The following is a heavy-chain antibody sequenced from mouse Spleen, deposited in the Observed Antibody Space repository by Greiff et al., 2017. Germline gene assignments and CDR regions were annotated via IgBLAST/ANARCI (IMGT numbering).Heavy chain of an antibody. CDR3: VRGGLIGGYGAMDY. CDR2: IRTGGSR. Sequence: VQRVESGPGLVAPSQSLFITCTVSGFSLTSYEINWVRQPPGKGLEWLGVIRTGGSRNYNSALISRLSIIKENSKSLVFLKMNSLLTDDTAIYYCVRGGLIGGYGAMDYWGQGTSVTVSS. V-gene: IGHV2S3*01. J-gene: IGHJ4*01. CDR1: GFSLTSYE. D-gene: IGHD1-2*01.